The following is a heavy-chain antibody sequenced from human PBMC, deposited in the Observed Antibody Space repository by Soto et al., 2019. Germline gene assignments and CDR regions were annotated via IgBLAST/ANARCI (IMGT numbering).Heavy chain of an antibody. V-gene: IGHV3-74*01. CDR2: INTAGSVT. Sequence: GGSLRLSCAASGFTSSDYWMYWVRQGPEKGLVWASRINTAGSVTNYADSVKSRLTISKDTSKSQVVLIMTNMDPVDTATYYCARGKDAYNCLDYWGQGTLVTVSS. CDR1: GFTSSDYW. J-gene: IGHJ4*02. CDR3: ARGKDAYNCLDY. D-gene: IGHD1-1*01.